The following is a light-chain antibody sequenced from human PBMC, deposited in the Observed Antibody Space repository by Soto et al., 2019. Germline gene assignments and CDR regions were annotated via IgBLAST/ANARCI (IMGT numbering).Light chain of an antibody. J-gene: IGKJ5*01. CDR3: QHFGGTTFT. CDR2: GAS. Sequence: EIVMTQSPATLSVSPGERATLSCRASQSVSSNLAWYQQKPGRAPRLLIYGASTRATGIPDRFSGSGSGTHFTLTISRLEPGDFAVYYCQHFGGTTFTFGQGTRLEIK. V-gene: IGKV3D-15*01. CDR1: QSVSSN.